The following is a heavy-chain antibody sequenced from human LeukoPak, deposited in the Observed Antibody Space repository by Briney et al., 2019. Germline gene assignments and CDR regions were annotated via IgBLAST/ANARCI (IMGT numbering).Heavy chain of an antibody. D-gene: IGHD3-16*02. CDR2: INHSEST. CDR1: GGSFSGYY. CDR3: ARGGGVWGSYRLSDY. J-gene: IGHJ4*02. Sequence: SETLSLTCAVYGGSFSGYYWSWIRQPPGKGLEWIGEINHSESTNYNPSLKSRVTISVDTSKNQFSLKLSSVTAADTAVYYCARGGGVWGSYRLSDYWGQGTLVTVSS. V-gene: IGHV4-34*01.